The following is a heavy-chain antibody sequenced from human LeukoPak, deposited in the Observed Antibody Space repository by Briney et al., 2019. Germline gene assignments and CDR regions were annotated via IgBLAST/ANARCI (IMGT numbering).Heavy chain of an antibody. J-gene: IGHJ5*02. V-gene: IGHV4-38-2*02. D-gene: IGHD6-13*01. CDR2: IYHTGST. CDR3: ARGESIAAAGTFWFDP. CDR1: GHSIINSYY. Sequence: PSETLSLTCTVSGHSIINSYYWGWIRQPPGKGLEWIGSIYHTGSTCYNSFLKSRVTISVDTSTNQFSLKLKSVTAADTAVYYCARGESIAAAGTFWFDPWGQGTLVTVSS.